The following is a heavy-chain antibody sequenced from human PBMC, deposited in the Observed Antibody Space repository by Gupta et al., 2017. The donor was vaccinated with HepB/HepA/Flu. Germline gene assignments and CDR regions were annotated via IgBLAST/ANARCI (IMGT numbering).Heavy chain of an antibody. J-gene: IGHJ4*02. Sequence: QLQLQDSGPGLLQPSETLSLTCTVSGGSFSSSSYYWGWIRQPPGKGLEWIGSIYYSGTTYYNPSLKSRVSMSVDTSKKQFSLNLSSVTAADSAMYFCAAGGNPPSYFDYWGQGTLVTVSS. CDR1: GGSFSSSSYY. D-gene: IGHD4-23*01. CDR3: AAGGNPPSYFDY. V-gene: IGHV4-39*01. CDR2: IYYSGTT.